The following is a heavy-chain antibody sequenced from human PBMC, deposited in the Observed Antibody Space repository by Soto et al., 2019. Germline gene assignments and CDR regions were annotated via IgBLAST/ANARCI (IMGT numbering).Heavy chain of an antibody. CDR2: IIPIFGTA. D-gene: IGHD3-3*01. Sequence: ASVKVSCKASGGTFSSYAISWVRQAPGQGLEWMGGIIPIFGTANYAQKFQGRVTITADESTSTAYMELSSLRSEDTAVYYCARGAGGYDFWSGYMYNWFDPWGQGTLVTVSS. J-gene: IGHJ5*02. V-gene: IGHV1-69*13. CDR3: ARGAGGYDFWSGYMYNWFDP. CDR1: GGTFSSYA.